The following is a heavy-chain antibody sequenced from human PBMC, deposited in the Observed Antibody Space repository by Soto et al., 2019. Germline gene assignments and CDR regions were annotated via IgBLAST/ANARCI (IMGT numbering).Heavy chain of an antibody. CDR3: AKGSSSTRPYFFDY. J-gene: IGHJ4*02. CDR2: ITSSGCDT. D-gene: IGHD2-2*01. V-gene: IGHV3-23*01. CDR1: GFTFSNYV. Sequence: GGSLRLSCAASGFTFSNYVMSWVRQAPGKGLEWVSAITSSGCDTYHADSVKGRFTTSRDNSQNTLYLQMRSLRAEDTAVYYCAKGSSSTRPYFFDYWGQGALVTVSS.